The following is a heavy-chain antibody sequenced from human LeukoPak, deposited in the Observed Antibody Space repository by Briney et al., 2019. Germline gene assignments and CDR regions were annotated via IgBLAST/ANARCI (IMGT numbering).Heavy chain of an antibody. J-gene: IGHJ6*03. Sequence: SETLSLTCTVSGASINTHFYYWGWIRQTPGKGLEWIGNMYYRGSTYYNPSLNSRVSMSLATSKNQFSLRLTSVTAADTAVYYCARAPNWGSTYYYYMDVWGKGTTVTVSS. V-gene: IGHV4-39*07. CDR2: MYYRGST. CDR1: GASINTHFYY. CDR3: ARAPNWGSTYYYYMDV. D-gene: IGHD7-27*01.